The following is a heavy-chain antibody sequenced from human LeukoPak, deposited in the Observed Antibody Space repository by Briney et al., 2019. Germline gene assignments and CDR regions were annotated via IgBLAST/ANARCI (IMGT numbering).Heavy chain of an antibody. CDR2: INWNGGST. J-gene: IGHJ4*02. CDR3: ARGGGYSSGFDY. V-gene: IGHV3-20*04. D-gene: IGHD6-19*01. Sequence: PGGSLRLSCAASGFTFSSYSMNWVRQAPGKGLEWVSGINWNGGSTGYADSVKGRFTISRDNAKNSLYLQMNSLRAEDTALYYCARGGGYSSGFDYWGQGTLVTVSS. CDR1: GFTFSSYS.